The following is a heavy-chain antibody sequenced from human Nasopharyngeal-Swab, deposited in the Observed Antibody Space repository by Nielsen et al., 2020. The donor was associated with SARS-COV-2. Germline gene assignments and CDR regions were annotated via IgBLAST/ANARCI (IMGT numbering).Heavy chain of an antibody. CDR3: AKDDGSSGYFPY. CDR1: GFTFSSYW. J-gene: IGHJ4*02. CDR2: ISGSGGST. D-gene: IGHD3-22*01. Sequence: GGSLRLSCAASGFTFSSYWMSWVRQAPGKGLEWVSAISGSGGSTYYADSVKGRFTISRDNSKNTLYLQMNSLRAEDTAVYYCAKDDGSSGYFPYWGQGTLVTVSS. V-gene: IGHV3-23*01.